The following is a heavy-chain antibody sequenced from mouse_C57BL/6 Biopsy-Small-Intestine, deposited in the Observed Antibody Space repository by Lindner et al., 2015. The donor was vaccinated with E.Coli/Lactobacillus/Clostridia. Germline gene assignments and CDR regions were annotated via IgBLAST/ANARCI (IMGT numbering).Heavy chain of an antibody. J-gene: IGHJ1*03. CDR3: ARSPYYTNWYFDV. D-gene: IGHD2-12*01. Sequence: VQLQESGPELVKPGASVKISCKASGYTFTDYNMDWVKQSHGKSLEWIGDINPKNGDTIYNQKLKGEATLTVDKSSSTAYMELRSLTSEDTAVYYCARSPYYTNWYFDVWGIGTTVTVSS. CDR2: INPKNGDT. CDR1: GYTFTDYN. V-gene: IGHV1-18*01.